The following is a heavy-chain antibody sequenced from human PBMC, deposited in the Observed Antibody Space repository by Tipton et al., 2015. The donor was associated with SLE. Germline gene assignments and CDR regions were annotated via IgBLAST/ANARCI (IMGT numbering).Heavy chain of an antibody. CDR3: ARGHGSGFYSDN. V-gene: IGHV5-51*03. Sequence: QLVQSGAEVKKPGESLKISCQGSGYTFSSYWIVWVRQRPGKGLEWMGIIYPTDSDIIYSPSFQGQVTISADVSTSTAYLQLSSLKAADTAMYYCARGHGSGFYSDNWGQGTLVTVSA. J-gene: IGHJ4*02. D-gene: IGHD3-22*01. CDR2: IYPTDSDI. CDR1: GYTFSSYW.